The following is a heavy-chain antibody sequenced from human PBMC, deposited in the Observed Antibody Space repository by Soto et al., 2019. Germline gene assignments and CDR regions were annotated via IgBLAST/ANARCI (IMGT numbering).Heavy chain of an antibody. CDR1: GGTLSSET. CDR2: IIPLLGIG. Sequence: SVKVSCKVSGGTLSSETISWLRQAPGQGLEWIGRIIPLLGIGNYAQKFQGRVTITEDISTNTVYMELSSLTSQDTAVYYFAREIFNVGQLGPYFDYWGQGTLVTVSS. CDR3: AREIFNVGQLGPYFDY. D-gene: IGHD6-6*01. V-gene: IGHV1-69*04. J-gene: IGHJ4*02.